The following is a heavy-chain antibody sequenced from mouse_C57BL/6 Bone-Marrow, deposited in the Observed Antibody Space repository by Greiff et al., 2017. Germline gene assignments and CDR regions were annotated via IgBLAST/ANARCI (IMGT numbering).Heavy chain of an antibody. CDR1: GFSFNTYA. J-gene: IGHJ1*03. Sequence: DVKLVESGGGLVQPKGSLKLSCAASGFSFNTYAMNWVRQAPGKGLEWVARIRSKSNNYATYYADSVKDRFTISRDDSESMLYLQMNNLKTEDTAMYYCVGGSSYPDWYFDVWGTGTTVTVSS. CDR2: IRSKSNNYAT. CDR3: VGGSSYPDWYFDV. D-gene: IGHD1-1*01. V-gene: IGHV10-1*01.